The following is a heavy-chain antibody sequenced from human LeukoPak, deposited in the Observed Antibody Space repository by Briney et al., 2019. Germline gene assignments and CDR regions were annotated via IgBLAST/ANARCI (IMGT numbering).Heavy chain of an antibody. CDR2: ISSSSSYI. Sequence: GGSLRLSCAASGFTFSSYSMNWVRQAPGKGLEWVSSISSSSSYIYYADSVKGRFTISRDNAKNSLYLEMNSLRAEDTAVYFCARRHYDFWSGYFPSNFYYMDVWGKGTTVTVS. CDR1: GFTFSSYS. CDR3: ARRHYDFWSGYFPSNFYYMDV. J-gene: IGHJ6*03. D-gene: IGHD3-3*01. V-gene: IGHV3-21*06.